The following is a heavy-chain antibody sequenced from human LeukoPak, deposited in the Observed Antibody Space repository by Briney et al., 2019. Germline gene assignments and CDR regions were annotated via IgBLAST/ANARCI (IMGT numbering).Heavy chain of an antibody. J-gene: IGHJ4*02. CDR2: INAGNGNT. V-gene: IGHV1-3*01. CDR1: GYTFTSYA. Sequence: ASVKVSCKASGYTFTSYAMHWVRQAPGQRLEWMGWINAGNGNTKYSQKFQGRVTITRDTSASTAYMELSSLRSEDTAVYYCAKDLIAYSYGYAGRSNFDYWGQGTLVTVSS. CDR3: AKDLIAYSYGYAGRSNFDY. D-gene: IGHD5-18*01.